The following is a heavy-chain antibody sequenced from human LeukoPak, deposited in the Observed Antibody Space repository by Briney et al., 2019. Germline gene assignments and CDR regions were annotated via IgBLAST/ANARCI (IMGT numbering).Heavy chain of an antibody. CDR2: INHSGST. Sequence: KPSETLSLTCAVYGGSFSGYYWSWIRQPPGKGLEWIGEINHSGSTNYNPSLKSRVTISVDTSKNQFSLVLSFVTAAYTAVYYCARGAPRRFLEWSRAIYPQATRYYFDYWGQGTLVTVSS. V-gene: IGHV4-34*01. J-gene: IGHJ4*02. CDR3: ARGAPRRFLEWSRAIYPQATRYYFDY. D-gene: IGHD3-3*01. CDR1: GGSFSGYY.